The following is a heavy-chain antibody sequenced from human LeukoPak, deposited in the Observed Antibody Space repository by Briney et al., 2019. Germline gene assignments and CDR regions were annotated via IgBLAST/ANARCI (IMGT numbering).Heavy chain of an antibody. D-gene: IGHD3-22*01. J-gene: IGHJ4*02. CDR2: ISGSGGGT. V-gene: IGHV3-23*01. Sequence: GGSLRLSCAASGFTFSSYAMSWVRQAPGRGLEWVSAISGSGGGTYYTDSVKGRFTISRDNSKNTLYLQMDSLRVEDTAVYYCAKRLNHFDNWGYSDYWGQGTLVTVSS. CDR3: AKRLNHFDNWGYSDY. CDR1: GFTFSSYA.